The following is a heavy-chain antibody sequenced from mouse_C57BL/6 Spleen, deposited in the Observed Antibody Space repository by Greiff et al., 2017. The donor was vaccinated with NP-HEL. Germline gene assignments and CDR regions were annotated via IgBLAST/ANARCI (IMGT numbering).Heavy chain of an antibody. CDR2: IRSKSNNYAT. J-gene: IGHJ4*01. D-gene: IGHD2-12*01. CDR3: VRLYDVGPYAMDY. CDR1: GFSFNTYA. V-gene: IGHV10-1*01. Sequence: EVMLVESGGGLVQPKGSLKLSCAASGFSFNTYAMNWVRQAPGKGLEWVARIRSKSNNYATYYADSVKDRFTISRDDSESMLYLQMNNLKTEDTAMYYCVRLYDVGPYAMDYWGQGTSVTVSS.